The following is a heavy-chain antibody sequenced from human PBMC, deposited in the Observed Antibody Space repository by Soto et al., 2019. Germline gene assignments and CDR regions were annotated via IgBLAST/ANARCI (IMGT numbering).Heavy chain of an antibody. CDR1: GYTFTRYT. J-gene: IGHJ5*02. CDR2: INPDNGNT. Sequence: QVQLVQSGAEVKKPGASVKISCKASGYTFTRYTMNWVRQAPGQRLEWMGWINPDNGNTKPAQNFQDRVIITRDTSASTAYMDLSSLRSEDTAVYYCAGGIATGQLDPWGQGTLVTVSS. D-gene: IGHD2-15*01. CDR3: AGGIATGQLDP. V-gene: IGHV1-3*01.